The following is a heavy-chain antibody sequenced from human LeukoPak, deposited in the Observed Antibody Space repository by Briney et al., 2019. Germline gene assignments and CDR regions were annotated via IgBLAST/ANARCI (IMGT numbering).Heavy chain of an antibody. J-gene: IGHJ5*02. D-gene: IGHD2-2*01. CDR3: ARLIVVGTNWFDP. Sequence: ETLSLTCAVYGGSFSGYYWSWNRQPPGKGLEWIGEINHSGSTNYNPSLKSRVTISVDTSKNQFSLKLSSVTAADTAVYYCARLIVVGTNWFDPWGQGTLVTVSS. CDR2: INHSGST. CDR1: GGSFSGYY. V-gene: IGHV4-34*01.